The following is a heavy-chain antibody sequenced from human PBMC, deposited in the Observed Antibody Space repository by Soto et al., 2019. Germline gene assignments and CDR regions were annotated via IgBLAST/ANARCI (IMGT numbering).Heavy chain of an antibody. D-gene: IGHD3-3*01. CDR1: GYTFSNYG. CDR2: ITAYNGKT. Sequence: QVQLVQSGGEVKKPGASVKVSCKASGYTFSNYGVSWVRQAPGQGLEWMGWITAYNGKTNYAHNFEGRVAMTIDTSTSRAYMELSSLRSDDTAVYYCARQHNDLWSDSPDFDYWGQGTLVTVSA. V-gene: IGHV1-18*04. CDR3: ARQHNDLWSDSPDFDY. J-gene: IGHJ4*02.